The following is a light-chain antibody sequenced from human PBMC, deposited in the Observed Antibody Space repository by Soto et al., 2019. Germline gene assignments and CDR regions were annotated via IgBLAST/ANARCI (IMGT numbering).Light chain of an antibody. J-gene: IGLJ2*01. CDR2: DVS. CDR3: SSYTTSSTLL. V-gene: IGLV2-14*01. Sequence: QSVLTQPASVSGSPGQSITISCTGTSSDVGDYNYVSWYQQHPGKAPKLMIFDVSNRPLGVSDRFSASKSANTASLTISGLQADDEADYYCSSYTTSSTLLFGGGTKLTVL. CDR1: SSDVGDYNY.